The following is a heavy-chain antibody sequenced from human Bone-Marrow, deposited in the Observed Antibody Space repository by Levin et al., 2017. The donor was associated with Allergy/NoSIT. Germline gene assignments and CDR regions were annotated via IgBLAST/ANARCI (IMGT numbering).Heavy chain of an antibody. CDR1: GGSISSGGYY. V-gene: IGHV4-31*03. Sequence: SPTLSLTCTVSGGSISSGGYYWSWIRQHPGKGLEWIGYIYYSGSTYYNPSLKSRVTISIDTSKNQFSLKLSSVTAADTAVYYCASVPAGDPVFFDYWGQGTLVTVSS. CDR3: ASVPAGDPVFFDY. D-gene: IGHD1-14*01. CDR2: IYYSGST. J-gene: IGHJ4*02.